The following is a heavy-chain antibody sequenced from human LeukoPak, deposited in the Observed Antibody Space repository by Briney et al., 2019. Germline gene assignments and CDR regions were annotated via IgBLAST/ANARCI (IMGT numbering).Heavy chain of an antibody. CDR2: IKQDGSEK. V-gene: IGHV3-7*01. D-gene: IGHD4-17*01. CDR3: ARVTTVTLRLYYYYYYGMDV. J-gene: IGHJ6*02. Sequence: GGSLRLSCAASGFTFSTYWMSWVRQAPGKGLEWVANIKQDGSEKYYVDSVKGRFTISRDNAKNSLYLQMNSLRAEDTAVYYCARVTTVTLRLYYYYYYGMDVWGQGTTVTVSS. CDR1: GFTFSTYW.